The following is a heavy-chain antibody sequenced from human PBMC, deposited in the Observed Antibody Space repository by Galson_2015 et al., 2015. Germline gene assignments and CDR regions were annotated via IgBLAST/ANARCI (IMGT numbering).Heavy chain of an antibody. CDR2: ITPIFGTA. CDR3: AREGKAAPTNPVDY. D-gene: IGHD6-13*01. V-gene: IGHV1-69*13. J-gene: IGHJ4*02. Sequence: SVKASCKASGGTFSTHAMSWVRQAPGQGLEWMGGITPIFGTANYAQKFQGRVTITADESTSTVSMELRSLRSEDTAVYYCAREGKAAPTNPVDYWGQGTLVTVSS. CDR1: GGTFSTHA.